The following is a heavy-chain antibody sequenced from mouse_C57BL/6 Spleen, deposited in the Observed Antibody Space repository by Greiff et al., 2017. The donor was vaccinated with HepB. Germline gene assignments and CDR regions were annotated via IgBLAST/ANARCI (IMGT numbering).Heavy chain of an antibody. V-gene: IGHV1-81*01. Sequence: VQLVESGAELARPGASVKLSCKASGYTFTSYGISWVKQRTGQGLEWIGEIYPRSGNTYYNEKFKGKATLTADKSSSTAYMELRSRTSEDAAVYFCAREDDYGTAWFAYWGQGTLVTVSA. J-gene: IGHJ3*01. CDR3: AREDDYGTAWFAY. CDR2: IYPRSGNT. D-gene: IGHD1-1*01. CDR1: GYTFTSYG.